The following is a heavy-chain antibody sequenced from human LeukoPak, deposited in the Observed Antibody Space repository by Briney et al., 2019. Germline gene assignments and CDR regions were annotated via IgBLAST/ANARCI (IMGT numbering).Heavy chain of an antibody. D-gene: IGHD2-15*01. CDR2: IYPNNSDS. CDR3: ALSSGAFDSAGYFDY. Sequence: PGDSLKISCKGSGYSFTNYWVGWVRQMPGKGLEWMGIIYPNNSDSRYSPSFRGQVTISVDRSITTAYLQWNSLMPSDTAMYYCALSSGAFDSAGYFDYWGQGTLVTVSS. CDR1: GYSFTNYW. V-gene: IGHV5-51*03. J-gene: IGHJ4*02.